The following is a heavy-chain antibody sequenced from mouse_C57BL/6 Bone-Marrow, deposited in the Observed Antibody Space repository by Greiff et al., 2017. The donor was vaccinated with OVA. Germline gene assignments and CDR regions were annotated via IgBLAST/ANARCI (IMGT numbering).Heavy chain of an antibody. V-gene: IGHV1-26*01. CDR3: ARGIDGYDVGY. J-gene: IGHJ2*01. CDR2: INPNNGGT. Sequence: VQLQQSGPELVKPGASVKISCKASGYTFTDYYMNWVKQSHGQSLEWIGDINPNNGGTSYNQKFKGKATLTVDKSSSTAYMELRSLTSEDAAVYYCARGIDGYDVGYWGQGTTRTVSS. CDR1: GYTFTDYY. D-gene: IGHD2-2*01.